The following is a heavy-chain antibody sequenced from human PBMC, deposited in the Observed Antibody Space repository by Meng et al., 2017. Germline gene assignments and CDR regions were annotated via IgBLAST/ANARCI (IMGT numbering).Heavy chain of an antibody. CDR2: IKSKTDGGTT. CDR1: GFTFSNAW. CDR3: TTVGILLWFGELVYYFDY. D-gene: IGHD3-10*01. J-gene: IGHJ4*02. Sequence: ESLKISCAASGFTFSNAWMGWVRQAPGKGLEWVGRIKSKTDGGTTDYAAPVKGRFTISRDDSKNTLYLQMNSLKTEDTAVYYCTTVGILLWFGELVYYFDYWGQGTLVTVSS. V-gene: IGHV3-15*01.